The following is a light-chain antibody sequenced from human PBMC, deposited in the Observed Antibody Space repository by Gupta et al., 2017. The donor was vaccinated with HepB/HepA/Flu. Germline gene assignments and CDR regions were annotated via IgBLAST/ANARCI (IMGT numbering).Light chain of an antibody. Sequence: SYVLTQPPSVSVAPGKTARITCGGNNIGSKSVHWYQQKPGQAPVQVIYYDSDRPSGSPERFSGSNTGNTATLTISRVEAGDEADYYCQVWDSSSDRVFGGGTKLTVL. CDR3: QVWDSSSDRV. V-gene: IGLV3-21*04. CDR2: YDS. CDR1: NIGSKS. J-gene: IGLJ3*02.